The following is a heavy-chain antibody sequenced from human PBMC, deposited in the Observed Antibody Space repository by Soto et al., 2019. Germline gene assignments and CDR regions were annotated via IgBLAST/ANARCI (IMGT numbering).Heavy chain of an antibody. CDR1: GFTFSSYG. CDR3: ATALVDVEWLSLYYYYYGIDV. Sequence: QVQLVESGGGVVQPGRSLRLSCAASGFTFSSYGMHWVRQAPGKGLEWVAVISYDGSNKYYADSVKGRFTISRDNSKNALYLQMNSLRAEATAVYYCATALVDVEWLSLYYYYYGIDVWGQGTTVTVSS. D-gene: IGHD3-3*01. J-gene: IGHJ6*02. V-gene: IGHV3-30*03. CDR2: ISYDGSNK.